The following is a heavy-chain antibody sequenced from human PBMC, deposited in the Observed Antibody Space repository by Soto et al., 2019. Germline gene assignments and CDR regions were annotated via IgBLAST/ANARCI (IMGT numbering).Heavy chain of an antibody. CDR2: ISYDGSNK. J-gene: IGHJ6*02. V-gene: IGHV3-30*18. Sequence: GGSLRLSCAASGFTFSSYGMHWVRQAPGKGLEWVAVISYDGSNKYYADSVKGRFTISRDNSKNTLYLQMNSLRAEDTAVYYCAKDRGDTAMVEYYYGMDVWGQGTTVTV. CDR1: GFTFSSYG. D-gene: IGHD5-18*01. CDR3: AKDRGDTAMVEYYYGMDV.